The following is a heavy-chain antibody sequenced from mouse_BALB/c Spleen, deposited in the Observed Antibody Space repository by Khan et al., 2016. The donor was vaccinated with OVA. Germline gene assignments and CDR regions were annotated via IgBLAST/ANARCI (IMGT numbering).Heavy chain of an antibody. CDR3: AREAFNWDFSFAY. J-gene: IGHJ3*01. D-gene: IGHD4-1*01. Sequence: VQLKESGPELVKPGASVKMSCKASGYTFTNYVMHWVKQKPGQGLEWIGYINPYNAGTRYNEKFKGKATLTSDKSSSTAYIELSSLTSEDSAVCYYAREAFNWDFSFAYWGQGTLVTVSA. CDR1: GYTFTNYV. CDR2: INPYNAGT. V-gene: IGHV1S136*01.